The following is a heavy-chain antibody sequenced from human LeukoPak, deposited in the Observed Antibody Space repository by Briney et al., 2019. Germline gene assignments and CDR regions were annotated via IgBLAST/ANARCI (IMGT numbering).Heavy chain of an antibody. D-gene: IGHD6-13*01. CDR1: GGSFSGYY. J-gene: IGHJ5*02. Sequence: SETLSLTCAVYGGSFSGYYWSWIRQPPGKGLEWIGEINHSGSTNYNSSLKSRVTISVDTYKNQFSLKLSSVTAADTAVYYCATRPDIAATGPGWFDPWGQGILVIVSS. CDR2: INHSGST. CDR3: ATRPDIAATGPGWFDP. V-gene: IGHV4-34*01.